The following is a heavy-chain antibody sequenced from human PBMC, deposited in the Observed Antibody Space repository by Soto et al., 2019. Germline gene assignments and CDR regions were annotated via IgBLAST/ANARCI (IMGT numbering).Heavy chain of an antibody. V-gene: IGHV1-18*01. CDR3: ARVNVPNWFDP. Sequence: APVKVSCKASGYTLSSYGISWVRQAPGQGLEWMGWISAYNGNTNYAQKLQGRVTMTTDTSTSTAYMELRSLRSDDTAVYYCARVNVPNWFDPWGQGTLVTVSS. J-gene: IGHJ5*02. D-gene: IGHD3-10*02. CDR2: ISAYNGNT. CDR1: GYTLSSYG.